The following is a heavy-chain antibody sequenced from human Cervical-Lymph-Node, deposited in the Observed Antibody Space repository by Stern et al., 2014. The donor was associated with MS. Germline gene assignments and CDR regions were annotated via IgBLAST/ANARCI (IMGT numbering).Heavy chain of an antibody. Sequence: QVKLVQSGAEVKKPGASVKVSCKASGYTFTGYYMHWVRQAPGQGLECMGRFNLNSGGTNYAQKFQGRVTMTRDTSISTAYMELSRLRSDDTAVYYCAREAAMAVAGTGVDYWGQGTLVTVSS. CDR2: FNLNSGGT. V-gene: IGHV1-2*06. CDR3: AREAAMAVAGTGVDY. CDR1: GYTFTGYY. D-gene: IGHD6-19*01. J-gene: IGHJ4*02.